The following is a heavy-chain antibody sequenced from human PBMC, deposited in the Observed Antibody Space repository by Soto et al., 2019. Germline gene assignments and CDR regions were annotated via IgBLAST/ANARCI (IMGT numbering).Heavy chain of an antibody. V-gene: IGHV3-13*01. J-gene: IGHJ4*02. CDR1: GFTFSSYD. CDR3: ASSEGRYYDILTGYYPFDY. CDR2: IGTAGDT. D-gene: IGHD3-9*01. Sequence: PVGSLRLSCAASGFTFSSYDMRWVRQATGKGLEWVSAIGTAGDTYYPGSMRGRFTISRENAKNSLYLQMNSLRAEDTAVYYCASSEGRYYDILTGYYPFDYWGRGTLVTVSS.